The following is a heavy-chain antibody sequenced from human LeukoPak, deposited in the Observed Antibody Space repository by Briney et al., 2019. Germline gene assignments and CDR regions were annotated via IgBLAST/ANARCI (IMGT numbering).Heavy chain of an antibody. D-gene: IGHD1-1*01. CDR1: GGSISSYY. CDR3: ARVATGMTADAFDI. Sequence: PSETLSLTCTVSGGSISSYYWSWIRQPPGKGLEWIGYIYYSGSTNYNPSLKSRVTISVDTSKNQFSLKLSSVTAADTAVCYCARVATGMTADAFDIWGQGTMVTVSS. J-gene: IGHJ3*02. CDR2: IYYSGST. V-gene: IGHV4-59*01.